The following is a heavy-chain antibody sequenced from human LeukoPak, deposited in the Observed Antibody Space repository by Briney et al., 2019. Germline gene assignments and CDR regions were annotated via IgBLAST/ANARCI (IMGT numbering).Heavy chain of an antibody. CDR3: AREVSPYNWNYVGY. V-gene: IGHV4-61*02. J-gene: IGHJ4*02. CDR1: GGSISSGSYY. Sequence: PSETLSLTCTVSGGSISSGSYYWSWIRQPAGKGLEWIGRIYTSGSTNYNPSLKSRVTISLDTSKNQFSLKLSSVTAADTAVYYCAREVSPYNWNYVGYWGQGTLVTISS. CDR2: IYTSGST. D-gene: IGHD1-20*01.